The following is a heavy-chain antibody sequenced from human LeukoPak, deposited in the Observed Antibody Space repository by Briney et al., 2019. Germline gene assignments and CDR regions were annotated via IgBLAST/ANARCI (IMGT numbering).Heavy chain of an antibody. J-gene: IGHJ4*02. D-gene: IGHD1-7*01. V-gene: IGHV3-21*01. CDR2: ISSSSSYI. CDR1: GFTFSSYS. CDR3: ARDLELRFDY. Sequence: GGSLRLSCAASGFTFSSYSMNWVRQAPGKGLEWVSSISSSSSYIYYADSVKGRFTISRDNANNSLYLQMNSLRAEDTAVYYCARDLELRFDYWGQGTLVTVSS.